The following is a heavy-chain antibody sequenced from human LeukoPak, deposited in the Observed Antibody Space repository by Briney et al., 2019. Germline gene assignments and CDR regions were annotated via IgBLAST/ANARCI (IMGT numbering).Heavy chain of an antibody. CDR1: GGSISSYY. CDR3: ARVPYYYDSSYYPYYFDY. V-gene: IGHV4-59*12. CDR2: IYQSGST. J-gene: IGHJ4*02. D-gene: IGHD3-22*01. Sequence: PETLSLTCNVSGGSISSYYWTWVRQPPGKGLEWIGYIYQSGSTNYNTSLKSRVTISVDMSKNQFSLKLNSATAADTAVYFCARVPYYYDSSYYPYYFDYWGQGILVTVSS.